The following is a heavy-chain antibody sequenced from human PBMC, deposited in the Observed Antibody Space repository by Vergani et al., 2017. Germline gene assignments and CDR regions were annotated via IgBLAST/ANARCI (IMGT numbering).Heavy chain of an antibody. CDR3: ARSTYYYDSSGSXFDY. J-gene: IGHJ4*02. CDR1: GFTFSSYS. D-gene: IGHD3-22*01. CDR2: ISSSSSTI. V-gene: IGHV3-48*04. Sequence: VQLVESGGGLVQPGGSLRLSCAASGFTFSSYSMNWVRQAPGKGLEWVSYISSSSSTIYYADSVKGRFTISRDNAKNSLYLQMNSLRAEDTAVYYCARSTYYYDSSGSXFDYWGQGTLVTVSS.